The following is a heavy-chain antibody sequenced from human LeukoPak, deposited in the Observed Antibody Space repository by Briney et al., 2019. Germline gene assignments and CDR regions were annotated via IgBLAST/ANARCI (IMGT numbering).Heavy chain of an antibody. CDR2: INPNSGGT. CDR1: GYTFIGYY. CDR3: ARVPPPHYYDSSGYYDY. Sequence: GASVKVSCKASGYTFIGYYMHWVRQAPGQGLEWMGWINPNSGGTNYAQKFQGRVTMTRDTSISTAYMELSRLRSDDTAVYYCARVPPPHYYDSSGYYDYWGQGTLVTVSS. J-gene: IGHJ4*02. D-gene: IGHD3-22*01. V-gene: IGHV1-2*02.